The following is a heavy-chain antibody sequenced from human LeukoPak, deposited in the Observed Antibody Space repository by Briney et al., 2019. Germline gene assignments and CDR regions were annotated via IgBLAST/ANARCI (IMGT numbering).Heavy chain of an antibody. CDR2: IYNSGST. J-gene: IGHJ5*02. CDR3: ARWGTYASTSNWFDP. D-gene: IGHD2-2*01. CDR1: GGSISSSSYY. Sequence: SETLSLTCAVSGGSISSSSYYWAWIRQSPGRGLEWIGYIYNSGSTYYNPSLKSRVTISVDTSKNQFSLSLSSVTAADTAVYYCARWGTYASTSNWFDPWGQGTLVTVSS. V-gene: IGHV4-39*07.